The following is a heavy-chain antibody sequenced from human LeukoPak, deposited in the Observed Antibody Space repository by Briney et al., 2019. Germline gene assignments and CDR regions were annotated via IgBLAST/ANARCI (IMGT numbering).Heavy chain of an antibody. D-gene: IGHD4-17*01. Sequence: SETLSLTCTVSGGSISSHYWSWIRQPPGKGLEWIGYISYSGSTNYNPSLKSRVNISVDTSKNQFSLKLSSVTAADTAVYYCARDDYGDYFDYRGQGTLVTVSS. CDR1: GGSISSHY. CDR2: ISYSGST. CDR3: ARDDYGDYFDY. J-gene: IGHJ4*02. V-gene: IGHV4-59*08.